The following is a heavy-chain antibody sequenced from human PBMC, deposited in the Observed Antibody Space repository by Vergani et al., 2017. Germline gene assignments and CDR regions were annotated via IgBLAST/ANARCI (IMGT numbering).Heavy chain of an antibody. CDR2: VYYSGST. Sequence: QLQLQESGPGLVKPSETLSLTCTVSGGSISSSTYYWGWIRQPPGKGLGWLGSVYYSGSTYYNPSLKSRVTISVDTSKNQFSLKLNSVTAADTAVYYCARPLYYYYYMDVWGNGTTVTVSS. CDR1: GGSISSSTYY. J-gene: IGHJ6*03. CDR3: ARPLYYYYYMDV. V-gene: IGHV4-39*01.